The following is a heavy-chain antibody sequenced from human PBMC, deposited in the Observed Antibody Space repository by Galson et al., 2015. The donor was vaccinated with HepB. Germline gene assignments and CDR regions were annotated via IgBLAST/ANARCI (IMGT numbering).Heavy chain of an antibody. CDR1: GGSVSSGSYY. CDR3: AQGKAYYDFWSGSIHAFDI. D-gene: IGHD3-3*01. Sequence: SETLSLTCTVSGGSVSSGSYYWSWIRQPPGKGLEWIGYIYYSGSTNYNPSLKSRVTISVDTSKNQFSLKLSSVTAADTAVYYCAQGKAYYDFWSGSIHAFDIWGQGTMVTVSS. CDR2: IYYSGST. V-gene: IGHV4-61*01. J-gene: IGHJ3*02.